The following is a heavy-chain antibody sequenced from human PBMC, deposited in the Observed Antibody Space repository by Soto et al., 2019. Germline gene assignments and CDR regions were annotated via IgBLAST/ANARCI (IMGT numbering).Heavy chain of an antibody. CDR3: ARAHPTARLLRLFDY. D-gene: IGHD6-25*01. Sequence: SQRLSSASSEFTCSGYCMHWVRPAPGKGLEWVAVIWYDGSNKYYADSVKGRFTISRDNSKNTLYLQMNSLRAEDTAVYYCARAHPTARLLRLFDYWVQGNLVTVS. CDR1: EFTCSGYC. V-gene: IGHV3-33*01. J-gene: IGHJ4*02. CDR2: IWYDGSNK.